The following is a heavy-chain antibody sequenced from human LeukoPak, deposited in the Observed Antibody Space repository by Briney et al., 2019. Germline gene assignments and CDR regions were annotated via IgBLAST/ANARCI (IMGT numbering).Heavy chain of an antibody. J-gene: IGHJ5*02. D-gene: IGHD6-19*01. V-gene: IGHV4-34*01. CDR1: GGSFSGYY. Sequence: SETLSLTCAVYGGSFSGYYWSWIRQPPGKGLEWIGEINHSGSTNYNPSPKSRVTISVDTSKNQFSLKLSSVTAADTAVYYCARDHRSTYSSGWFNWFDPWGQGTLVTVSS. CDR2: INHSGST. CDR3: ARDHRSTYSSGWFNWFDP.